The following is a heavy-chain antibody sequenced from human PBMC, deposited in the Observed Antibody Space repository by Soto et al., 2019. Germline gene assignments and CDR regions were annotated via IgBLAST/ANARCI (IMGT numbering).Heavy chain of an antibody. Sequence: ASVKVSCKASGYTFTGYYMHWVRQAPGQGLEWMGWINPNSGGTNYAQKFQGRVTMTRDTSISTAYMELSRLGSDNTAVYYCARALSPMVLGVIPFMDVWGQGTTVTVSS. D-gene: IGHD3-10*01. CDR3: ARALSPMVLGVIPFMDV. V-gene: IGHV1-2*02. CDR2: INPNSGGT. J-gene: IGHJ6*02. CDR1: GYTFTGYY.